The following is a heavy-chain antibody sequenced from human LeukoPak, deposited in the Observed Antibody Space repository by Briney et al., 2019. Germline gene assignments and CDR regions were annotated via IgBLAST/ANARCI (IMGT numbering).Heavy chain of an antibody. CDR2: IKSKTDGGTT. V-gene: IGHV3-15*01. Sequence: PGGSLRLSCAASGFTFSNAWMSWVRQAPGKGLEWVGRIKSKTDGGTTDYAAPVKGRFTISRDDSKNTLYLQMNSLKTEDTAVYYCTTDPPADLAAAEDYWGQGTLVTVSS. J-gene: IGHJ4*02. D-gene: IGHD6-13*01. CDR3: TTDPPADLAAAEDY. CDR1: GFTFSNAW.